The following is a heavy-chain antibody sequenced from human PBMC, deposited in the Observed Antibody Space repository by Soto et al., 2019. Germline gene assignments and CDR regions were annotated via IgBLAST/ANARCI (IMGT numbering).Heavy chain of an antibody. CDR2: IKSKTDGGTT. J-gene: IGHJ3*02. V-gene: IGHV3-15*01. CDR1: GFTFSNAW. D-gene: IGHD2-8*01. CDR3: TTGCTNGVCYGAKAFDI. Sequence: GGSLRLSCAASGFTFSNAWMSWVRQAPGKGLEWVGRIKSKTDGGTTDYAAPVKGRFTISRDDSKNTLYLQMNSLKTEDTAVYYCTTGCTNGVCYGAKAFDIWGQGTMVTVSS.